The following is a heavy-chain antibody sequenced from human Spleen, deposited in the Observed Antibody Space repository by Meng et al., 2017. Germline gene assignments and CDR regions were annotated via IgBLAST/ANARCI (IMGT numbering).Heavy chain of an antibody. J-gene: IGHJ4*02. D-gene: IGHD6-6*01. CDR2: ISAYNGNT. V-gene: IGHV1-18*01. CDR3: ARDPGIAARPIFDY. CDR1: GYTFTSYG. Sequence: ASVKVSCKASGYTFTSYGISWVRQAPGHGLEWMGWISAYNGNTNYAQKLQDRVIMTTDTSTSTAYMELRSLRSDDTAVYYCARDPGIAARPIFDYWGQGTLVTVSS.